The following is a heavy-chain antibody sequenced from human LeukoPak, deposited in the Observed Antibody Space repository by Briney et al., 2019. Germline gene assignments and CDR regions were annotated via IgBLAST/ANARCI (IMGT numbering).Heavy chain of an antibody. CDR2: IYYSGST. CDR1: GGSISSSSYY. CDR3: ARVPGGALNWFDP. J-gene: IGHJ5*02. V-gene: IGHV4-39*01. Sequence: SETLSLTCTVSGGSISSSSYYWGWIRQPPGRGLEWIGTIYYSGSTYYNPSLKSRVTISVYTSKNQFSLKLSSVTAADTSVYYCARVPGGALNWFDPWGQGTLVTVSS. D-gene: IGHD3-10*01.